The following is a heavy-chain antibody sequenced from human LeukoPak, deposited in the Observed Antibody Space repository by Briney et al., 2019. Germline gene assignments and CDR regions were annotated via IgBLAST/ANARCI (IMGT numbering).Heavy chain of an antibody. CDR2: IDHSGST. J-gene: IGHJ6*03. Sequence: SETLSLTCAVYGGSFSAYYWSWIRQPPGKGLEWIGEIDHSGSTNYNPSLKSRVTISVDTSKNQFSLKLSSVTAADTAVYYCARDVEEYYYYYYMDVWGKGTTVTVSS. CDR3: ARDVEEYYYYYYMDV. V-gene: IGHV4-34*01. CDR1: GGSFSAYY. D-gene: IGHD3-10*02.